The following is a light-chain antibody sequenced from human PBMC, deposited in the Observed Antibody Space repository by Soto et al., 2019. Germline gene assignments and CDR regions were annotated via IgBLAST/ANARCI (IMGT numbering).Light chain of an antibody. CDR1: SGHSSYA. J-gene: IGLJ2*01. CDR3: QTWGTGTHVV. V-gene: IGLV4-69*01. Sequence: QPVLTQSPSASASLGASVKLTCTLSSGHSSYAIAWHQQQPEKGPRYLMKLNSDGSHSKGDGIPDRFSGSSSGAERYLTISSLQSEDEADYYCQTWGTGTHVVFGGGTHLTVL. CDR2: LNSDGSH.